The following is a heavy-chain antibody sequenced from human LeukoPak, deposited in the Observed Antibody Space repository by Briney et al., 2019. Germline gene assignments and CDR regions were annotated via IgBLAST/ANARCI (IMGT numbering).Heavy chain of an antibody. V-gene: IGHV3-48*03. CDR2: MSSSGSTI. CDR3: ARGVVVTAIRGAYYFDY. CDR1: GFTFTSYE. D-gene: IGHD2-21*02. Sequence: GGSLRLSCAASGFTFTSYEMNWVRQVPGKGLEWVSYMSSSGSTIFYADSVKGRFTISRDNAKNSLHLQMNSLRAEDTAVYYCARGVVVTAIRGAYYFDYWGQGTLVTVS. J-gene: IGHJ4*02.